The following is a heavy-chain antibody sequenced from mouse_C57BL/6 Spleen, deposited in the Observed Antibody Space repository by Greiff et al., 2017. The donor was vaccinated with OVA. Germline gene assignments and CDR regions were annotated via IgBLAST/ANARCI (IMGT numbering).Heavy chain of an antibody. CDR2: ISNGGGST. CDR1: GFTFSDYY. V-gene: IGHV5-12*01. J-gene: IGHJ2*01. CDR3: ARHEGGSDYFDY. Sequence: EVMLVESGEGLVQPGGSLKLSCAASGFTFSDYYMYWVRQTPEKRLEWVAYISNGGGSTYYPDTVKGRFTISRDNAKNTLYLQMSRLKSEDTAMYYCARHEGGSDYFDYWGQGTTLTVSS.